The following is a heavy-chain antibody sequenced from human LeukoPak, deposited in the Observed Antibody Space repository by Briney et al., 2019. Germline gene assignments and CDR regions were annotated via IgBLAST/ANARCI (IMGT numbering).Heavy chain of an antibody. Sequence: GGSLRLSCAVSGFTFSSYTMNWVRQAPGKGLEWVSSIRSSRTYIYYADSVNGRFTISRDNAKNSLYLQMNSLRAEDTAVYYCARDPREMTTIGHFGFDYWGQGTLVTVSS. D-gene: IGHD5-24*01. V-gene: IGHV3-21*01. J-gene: IGHJ4*02. CDR1: GFTFSSYT. CDR3: ARDPREMTTIGHFGFDY. CDR2: IRSSRTYI.